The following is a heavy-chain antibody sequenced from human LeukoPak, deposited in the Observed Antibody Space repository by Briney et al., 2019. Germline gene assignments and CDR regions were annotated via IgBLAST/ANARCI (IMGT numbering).Heavy chain of an antibody. CDR3: ATSGGSDYYYDMDV. Sequence: SQTLSLTCAVSGGSISSGGYSWSWIRQPPGKGLEWIGYIYHSGSTYYNPSLKSRVTISVDRSKNQFSLKLSSVTAADTAVYYCATSGGSDYYYDMDVWGQGTTVTVSS. V-gene: IGHV4-30-2*01. CDR1: GGSISSGGYS. CDR2: IYHSGST. D-gene: IGHD4-23*01. J-gene: IGHJ6*02.